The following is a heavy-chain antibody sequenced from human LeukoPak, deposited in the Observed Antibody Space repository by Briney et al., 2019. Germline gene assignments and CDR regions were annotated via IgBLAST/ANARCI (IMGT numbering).Heavy chain of an antibody. J-gene: IGHJ4*02. CDR1: GFTFSSYA. CDR2: ISGSGGST. D-gene: IGHD2-2*02. CDR3: LTLGYCSSTSCYTWSSYLEFDY. V-gene: IGHV3-23*01. Sequence: GGSLRLSCAASGFTFSSYAMSWVRQAPGKGLEWVSAISGSGGSTYYADSVKGRFTISRDNSKNTLYLQMNSLRAEDTAVYYCLTLGYCSSTSCYTWSSYLEFDYWGEGPLVTVSS.